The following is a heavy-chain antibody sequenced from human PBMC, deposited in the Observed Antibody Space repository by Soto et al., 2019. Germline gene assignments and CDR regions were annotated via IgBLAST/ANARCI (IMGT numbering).Heavy chain of an antibody. CDR2: IYYSGST. J-gene: IGHJ2*01. V-gene: IGHV4-31*03. CDR3: ARDRDGSGYYSWYFDL. CDR1: GGSISSGDYY. Sequence: QVQLQESGPGLVKPSQTLSLTCTVSGGSISSGDYYWSWIRQHSGKGLEWIGYIYYSGSTYYNPSLNGRVTISVVTSKNQFSLKLSSVTAADTAVYYGARDRDGSGYYSWYFDLWGRGTLVTVSS. D-gene: IGHD3-22*01.